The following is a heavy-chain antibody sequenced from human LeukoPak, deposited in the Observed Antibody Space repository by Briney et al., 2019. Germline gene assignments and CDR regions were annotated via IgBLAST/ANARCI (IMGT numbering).Heavy chain of an antibody. Sequence: GGSLRLSCEASGFTFSSYGMQWVRQAPGKGLEWVAYIHHDGRNKYYADSVKGRFTISRDNSKNTLYLQMSSLRAEDTAVYYCAKPTDGGPAAAGLDYWGQGTLGTVSS. D-gene: IGHD6-13*01. J-gene: IGHJ4*02. CDR2: IHHDGRNK. V-gene: IGHV3-30*02. CDR3: AKPTDGGPAAAGLDY. CDR1: GFTFSSYG.